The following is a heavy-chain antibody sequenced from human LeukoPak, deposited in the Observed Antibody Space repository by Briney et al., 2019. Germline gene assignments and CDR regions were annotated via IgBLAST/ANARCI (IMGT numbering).Heavy chain of an antibody. CDR1: GYSFTSYW. V-gene: IGHV5-10-1*01. D-gene: IGHD5-18*01. Sequence: PGESLKISCKGSGYSFTSYWISWVRQMPGKGLEWMGRIDPSDSYTNYSPSFQGHATISADKSISTAYLQWSSLKAPDTAMYYCARVPRGYSYNYFDYWGQGTLVTVSS. CDR2: IDPSDSYT. J-gene: IGHJ4*02. CDR3: ARVPRGYSYNYFDY.